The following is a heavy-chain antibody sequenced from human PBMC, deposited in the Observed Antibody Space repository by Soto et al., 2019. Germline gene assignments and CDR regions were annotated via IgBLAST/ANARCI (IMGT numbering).Heavy chain of an antibody. J-gene: IGHJ4*02. V-gene: IGHV3-23*01. Sequence: HPGGSLRLSCAASGFTFSNYAMSWVRQAPGKGLEWISAISGSGDYTYYEDSVKGRFTVSRDNSKSTLYLQMNSLRAEDSATYYCAKDGYCTATSCFAGGEFDYWGQGAQVTVSS. CDR1: GFTFSNYA. D-gene: IGHD2-2*01. CDR3: AKDGYCTATSCFAGGEFDY. CDR2: ISGSGDYT.